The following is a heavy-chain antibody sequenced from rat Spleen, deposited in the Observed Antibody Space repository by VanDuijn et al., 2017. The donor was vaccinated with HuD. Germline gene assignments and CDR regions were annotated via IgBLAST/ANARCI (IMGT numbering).Heavy chain of an antibody. D-gene: IGHD4-3*01. Sequence: EVQLVESGGGLVQPGRSMKLSCAASGFIFTNYDMAWVRQAPTKGLEWVATLSYDATAPYYRDSVKGRFTISRDNAKTTLYLQMDSLRSEDTATYYCARHPRIRGRTDWYFDFWGPGTMVTVSS. CDR3: ARHPRIRGRTDWYFDF. CDR1: GFIFTNYD. J-gene: IGHJ1*01. CDR2: LSYDATAP. V-gene: IGHV5-29*01.